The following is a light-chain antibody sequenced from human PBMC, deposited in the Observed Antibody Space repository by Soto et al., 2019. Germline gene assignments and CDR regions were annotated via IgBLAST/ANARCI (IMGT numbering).Light chain of an antibody. CDR3: QQYDSSPRT. J-gene: IGKJ1*01. Sequence: EIVLTQSPATLSLSPGERATLSCRASQSVNSYLAWYQHKPGQAPRLLISGASSRAADIPDRFSGSGSGTDFTLTINRLEPEDFAVYYCQQYDSSPRTFGQGTKGDIK. CDR1: QSVNSY. CDR2: GAS. V-gene: IGKV3-20*01.